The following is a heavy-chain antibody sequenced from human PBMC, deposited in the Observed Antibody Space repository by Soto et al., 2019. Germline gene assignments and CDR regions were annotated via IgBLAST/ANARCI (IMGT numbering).Heavy chain of an antibody. V-gene: IGHV3-48*02. J-gene: IGHJ5*01. CDR2: ISSSSSTI. Sequence: GLPRISCATSGFTVSSYSMNLVRPAPGEGRGWVSYISSSSSTIYYADSVKGRFTISRDNAKNSLYLQMNSLRDEDTAVYYCARATWGVCWFDSRGKGPLVIV. D-gene: IGHD1-26*01. CDR1: GFTVSSYS. CDR3: ARATWGVCWFDS.